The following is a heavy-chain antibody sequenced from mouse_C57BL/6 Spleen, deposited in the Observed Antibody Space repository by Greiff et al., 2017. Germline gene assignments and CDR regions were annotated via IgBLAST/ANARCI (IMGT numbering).Heavy chain of an antibody. CDR1: GYTFTSYW. CDR3: ARGAY. Sequence: QVQLQQPGAELVRPGTSVKLSCKASGYTFTSYWMNGVKQRPGQGLEWIGVIDPADSYTNYNQKFKGKATLTVATSSSTAYMQLSSLTSEDSAVYYCARGAYWGQGTLVTVSA. V-gene: IGHV1-59*01. CDR2: IDPADSYT. J-gene: IGHJ3*01.